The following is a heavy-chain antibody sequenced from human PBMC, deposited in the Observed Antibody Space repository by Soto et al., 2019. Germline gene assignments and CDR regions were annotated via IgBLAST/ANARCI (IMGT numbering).Heavy chain of an antibody. CDR1: VFPFIDSL. V-gene: IGHV3-15*01. D-gene: IGHD2-15*01. CDR2: IRSNADGGTT. Sequence: PVVSLRLSCSSSVFPFIDSLISLFLQAPGKWLQWIGLIRSNADGGTTDLTAPVRDIFSISRDDSKNTLYLQMNSLKIDETAVYFCYTDLRRDSALGGYWGLGNLVTVSS. J-gene: IGHJ4*02. CDR3: YTDLRRDSALGGY.